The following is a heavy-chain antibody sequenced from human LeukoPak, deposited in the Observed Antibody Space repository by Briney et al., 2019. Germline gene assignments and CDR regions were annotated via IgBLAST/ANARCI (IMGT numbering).Heavy chain of an antibody. CDR2: ISAYNGNT. Sequence: ASVKVSCTASGYTFSSYGISWVRQAPGQGLEWMGWISAYNGNTKYAEKFQGRVTLTTDTSTSTANMELRSLRSDDTAVYYCARDSCTNGVCFLGDYWGQGTLVTVSS. CDR3: ARDSCTNGVCFLGDY. V-gene: IGHV1-18*01. D-gene: IGHD2-8*01. CDR1: GYTFSSYG. J-gene: IGHJ4*02.